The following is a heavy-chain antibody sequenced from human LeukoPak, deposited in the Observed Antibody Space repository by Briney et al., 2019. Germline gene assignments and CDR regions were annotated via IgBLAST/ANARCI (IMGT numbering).Heavy chain of an antibody. V-gene: IGHV1-8*02. CDR2: MNPNSGNT. J-gene: IGHJ3*02. CDR3: ASGDILTGDDAFDI. Sequence: ASVKVSCKASGYTFTGYYMHWVRQATGQGLEWMGWMNPNSGNTGYAQKFQGRVTMTRNTSISTAYMELSSLRSEDTAVYYCASGDILTGDDAFDIWGQGTVVTVSS. CDR1: GYTFTGYY. D-gene: IGHD3-9*01.